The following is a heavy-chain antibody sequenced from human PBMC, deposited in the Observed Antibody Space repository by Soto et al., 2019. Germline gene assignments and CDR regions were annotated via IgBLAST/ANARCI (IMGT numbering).Heavy chain of an antibody. J-gene: IGHJ6*02. CDR1: GGSIKSYY. Sequence: SETLSLTCTVSGGSIKSYYWSWIRQPPGKGLEWIGSIYYSGSSNSGPSLKSRVTMSVDTSKNQFSLKLSAVIAADTAVYYCAREGVAPYYYYGMDVWGQGTPVTVSS. CDR2: IYYSGSS. D-gene: IGHD5-12*01. CDR3: AREGVAPYYYYGMDV. V-gene: IGHV4-59*01.